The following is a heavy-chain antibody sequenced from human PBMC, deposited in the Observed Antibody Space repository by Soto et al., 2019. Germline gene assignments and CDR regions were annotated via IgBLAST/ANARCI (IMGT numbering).Heavy chain of an antibody. CDR3: TKGRGAAYKGGLGLQQ. CDR1: GFTFSDYA. Sequence: QERLVESGGGVVQPGRSLRLSCAVSGFTFSDYAMHWVRQAPGKGLEWVALIWHDGLNEFYADSVRGRFTISRDISNNTWDLQMNRMRPEDTACYYCTKGRGAAYKGGLGLQQWGQGLVVAVSS. D-gene: IGHD1-26*01. CDR2: IWHDGLNE. J-gene: IGHJ4*02. V-gene: IGHV3-33*08.